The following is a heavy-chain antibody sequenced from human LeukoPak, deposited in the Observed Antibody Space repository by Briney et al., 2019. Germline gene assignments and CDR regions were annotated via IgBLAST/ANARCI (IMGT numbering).Heavy chain of an antibody. CDR1: GGTFSSYA. CDR3: AREKVRQSGMDV. Sequence: ASVKVSCKASGGTFSSYAISWVRQAPGQGLEWIGGIIPILGTANYAQKFQGRVTITADESTSTAYMELSSLRSEDTAVYYCAREKVRQSGMDVWGQGTTVTVSS. CDR2: IIPILGTA. J-gene: IGHJ6*02. V-gene: IGHV1-69*13. D-gene: IGHD2-2*01.